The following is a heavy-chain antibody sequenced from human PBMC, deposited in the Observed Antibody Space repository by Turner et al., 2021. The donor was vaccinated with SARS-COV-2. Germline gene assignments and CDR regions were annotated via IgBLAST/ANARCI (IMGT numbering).Heavy chain of an antibody. CDR2: IYYSGST. J-gene: IGHJ6*02. CDR3: AGERAAYYDFWSGYYGNNYYYGMDV. V-gene: IGHV4-39*01. CDR1: GGSISSSSYY. Sequence: QLQLQESGPGLVKHSETLSLTCTVSGGSISSSSYYWGWIRQPPGKGLEWIGSIYYSGSTYYNPSLKSRVTISVDTSKNQFSLKLSSVTAADTAVYYCAGERAAYYDFWSGYYGNNYYYGMDVWGQGTTVTVSS. D-gene: IGHD3-3*01.